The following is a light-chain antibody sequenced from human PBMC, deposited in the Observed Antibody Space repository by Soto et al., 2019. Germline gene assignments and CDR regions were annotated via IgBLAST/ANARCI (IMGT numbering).Light chain of an antibody. Sequence: QSVLTQPPSASGTPGQRVTISCSGSSSNIGSNYVYWYQQLPGTAPKLRIYSNNQRPSGVPDRFSGSKSGTSASLAISGLRSEDEADYYCAAWDDSLSGWVFGGGTKVTVL. V-gene: IGLV1-47*02. CDR3: AAWDDSLSGWV. CDR1: SSNIGSNY. CDR2: SNN. J-gene: IGLJ3*02.